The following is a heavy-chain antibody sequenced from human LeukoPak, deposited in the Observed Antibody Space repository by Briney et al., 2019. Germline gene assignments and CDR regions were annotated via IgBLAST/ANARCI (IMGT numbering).Heavy chain of an antibody. V-gene: IGHV1-69*04. CDR2: IIPILGIA. CDR3: ARDVVVAATSPFDY. CDR1: GGTFSSYA. J-gene: IGHJ4*02. D-gene: IGHD2-15*01. Sequence: ASVKVSCKASGGTFSSYAISWVRQAPGQGLEWMGRIIPILGIANYAQKFQGRVTITADKSTSTAYMELSSLRSEDTAVYYCARDVVVAATSPFDYWGQGTLVAVSS.